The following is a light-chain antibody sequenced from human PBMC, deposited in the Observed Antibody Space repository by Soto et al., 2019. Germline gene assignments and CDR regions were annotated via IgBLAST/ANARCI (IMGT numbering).Light chain of an antibody. V-gene: IGKV3-11*01. Sequence: IVLTQSPDTLSLSPGEGATLSCRASQSVGSYLAWYQQKPGQAPRLLIYASSNRATGIPARFSGSGSGIDFTLTISSLEPEDFAVYYCQQRSNWYTFGQGTKLEIK. J-gene: IGKJ2*01. CDR2: ASS. CDR3: QQRSNWYT. CDR1: QSVGSY.